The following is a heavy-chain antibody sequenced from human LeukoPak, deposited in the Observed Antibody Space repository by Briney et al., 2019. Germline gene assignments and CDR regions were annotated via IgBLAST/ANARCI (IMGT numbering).Heavy chain of an antibody. CDR3: AKRIVVVSGSGYFDY. Sequence: AGGSLRLSCAAAGFTFSSYAMSWVRQAPGKGLEWVSAIRGIGGSTYYADSVKGRFTISRDNSKNTLYLQMNSLRAEDTAVYYCAKRIVVVSGSGYFDYWGQGTLVTISS. CDR1: GFTFSSYA. J-gene: IGHJ4*02. CDR2: IRGIGGST. D-gene: IGHD3-22*01. V-gene: IGHV3-23*01.